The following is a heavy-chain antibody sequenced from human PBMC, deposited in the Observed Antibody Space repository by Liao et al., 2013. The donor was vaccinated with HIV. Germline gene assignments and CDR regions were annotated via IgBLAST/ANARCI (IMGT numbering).Heavy chain of an antibody. V-gene: IGHV4-59*01. Sequence: QVQLQESGPGLVKPSETLSLTCTVSGGSISSYYWSWIRQPPGKGLEWIGYIYYSGSTNYNPSLKSRVTISVDTSKNQFSLKLSSVTAADTAVYYCARGKGGYYQGSLDYWGQGTLVTVSS. D-gene: IGHD3-22*01. J-gene: IGHJ4*02. CDR2: IYYSGST. CDR3: ARGKGGYYQGSLDY. CDR1: GGSISSYY.